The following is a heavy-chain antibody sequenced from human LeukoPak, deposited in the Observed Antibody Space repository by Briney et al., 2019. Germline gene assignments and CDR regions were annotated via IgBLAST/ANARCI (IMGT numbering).Heavy chain of an antibody. D-gene: IGHD6-13*01. V-gene: IGHV3-48*01. CDR2: ISSSSSII. CDR3: ASVWGKATAGTIDY. Sequence: GGSLRLSCAASGFTFSSYSMNWVRQAPGKGLEWVSYISSSSSIIQYAGSVKGRFTISRDNAKNSLYLQMNSLRAEDTAVYYCASVWGKATAGTIDYWGQGTLVTVSS. CDR1: GFTFSSYS. J-gene: IGHJ4*02.